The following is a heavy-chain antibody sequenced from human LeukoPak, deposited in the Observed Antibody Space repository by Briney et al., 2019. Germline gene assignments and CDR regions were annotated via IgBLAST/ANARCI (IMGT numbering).Heavy chain of an antibody. CDR1: GFTFSSYG. CDR2: ISYDGSNK. D-gene: IGHD3-10*01. V-gene: IGHV3-30*18. CDR3: AKERGYGSGSYYDY. Sequence: GGSLGLSCAASGFTFSSYGMHWVRQAPGKGLELVAVISYDGSNKYYADSVKGRFTISRDNSKNTLYLQMNSLRAEDTAVYYCAKERGYGSGSYYDYWGQGTLVTVSS. J-gene: IGHJ4*02.